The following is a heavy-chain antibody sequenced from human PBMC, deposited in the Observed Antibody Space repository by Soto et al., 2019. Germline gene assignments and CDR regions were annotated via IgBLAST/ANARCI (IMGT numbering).Heavy chain of an antibody. J-gene: IGHJ4*02. D-gene: IGHD1-26*01. CDR1: GFTFSSYA. CDR2: ISGSGGST. Sequence: EVQLLESGGGLVQPGGSLRLSCAASGFTFSSYAMRWVRQAPGKGLEWVSAISGSGGSTYYADSVKGRFTISRDNSKNTLYMQMNSLRAEDTAVYYCARRGSGSYYDYWGQGTLVIVSS. V-gene: IGHV3-23*01. CDR3: ARRGSGSYYDY.